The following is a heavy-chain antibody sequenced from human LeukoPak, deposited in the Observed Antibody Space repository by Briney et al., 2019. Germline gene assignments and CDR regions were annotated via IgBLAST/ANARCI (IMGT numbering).Heavy chain of an antibody. D-gene: IGHD2-15*01. CDR3: GRGRSSSDY. CDR1: GFTFSNYV. CDR2: IGTSGDT. V-gene: IGHV3-23*01. J-gene: IGHJ4*02. Sequence: PGGSLRLSCEASGFTFSNYVFTWVRQAPGKGLEWVSSIGTSGDTYYVDSMKGRFTISRDNSKNTLNLQMNSLRAEDTAVYYCGRGRSSSDYWGQGALVTVSS.